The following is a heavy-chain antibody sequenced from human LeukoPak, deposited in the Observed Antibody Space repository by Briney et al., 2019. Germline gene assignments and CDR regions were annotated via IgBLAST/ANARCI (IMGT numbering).Heavy chain of an antibody. CDR3: ARGSSSWYYFDY. J-gene: IGHJ4*02. D-gene: IGHD6-13*01. CDR2: IWYEGSDK. Sequence: PGGSLRLSCATSGFTFRSYGMHWVRQAPGRGLEWVAVIWYEGSDKHCADSVKGRFTISRDNSKNTLYLQLNSLRAEDTAVYYCARGSSSWYYFDYWGQGTLVTVSS. V-gene: IGHV3-33*01. CDR1: GFTFRSYG.